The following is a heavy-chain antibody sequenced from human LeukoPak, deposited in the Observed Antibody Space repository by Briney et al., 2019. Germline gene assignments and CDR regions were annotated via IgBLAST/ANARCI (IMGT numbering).Heavy chain of an antibody. Sequence: ASVKVSCKASGYTFTGYYMHWVRQAPGQGLEWMGSINPYRGGTNYAQKFQGRVTMTRDTSISTAYMELSRLRSDDTAVYYCARGSGGGSYYGYYYYYMDVWGKGTTVTVSS. J-gene: IGHJ6*03. CDR1: GYTFTGYY. D-gene: IGHD1-26*01. V-gene: IGHV1-2*02. CDR2: INPYRGGT. CDR3: ARGSGGGSYYGYYYYYMDV.